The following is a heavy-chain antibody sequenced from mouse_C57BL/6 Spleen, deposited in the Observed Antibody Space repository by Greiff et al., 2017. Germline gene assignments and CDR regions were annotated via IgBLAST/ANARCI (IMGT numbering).Heavy chain of an antibody. V-gene: IGHV1-5*01. J-gene: IGHJ2*01. CDR1: GYTFTSYW. CDR2: IYPGNSDT. Sequence: EVQLQQSGTVLARPGASVKMSCKTSGYTFTSYWMHWVKQRPGQGLDWIGAIYPGNSDTSYNQQFTGKAKLTAVTSASTAYMELGSLKYGDTAVDSWTAPQVLRGDWGQGTTLTVSS. CDR3: TAPQVLRGD. D-gene: IGHD1-1*01.